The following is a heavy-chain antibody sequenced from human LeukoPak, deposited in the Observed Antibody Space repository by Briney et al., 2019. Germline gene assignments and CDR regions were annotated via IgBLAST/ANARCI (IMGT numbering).Heavy chain of an antibody. D-gene: IGHD3-3*01. V-gene: IGHV3-23*01. J-gene: IGHJ4*02. CDR2: ISGSGGST. Sequence: GGSLRLSCAASGFTFSSYAMSWVRQTPGKGPEWVSAISGSGGSTYYADSVKGRLTISRDNSKNTLYLQMNSLRAEDTAVYYCAKVVYYDFYLYYFDYWGQGTLVTVSS. CDR1: GFTFSSYA. CDR3: AKVVYYDFYLYYFDY.